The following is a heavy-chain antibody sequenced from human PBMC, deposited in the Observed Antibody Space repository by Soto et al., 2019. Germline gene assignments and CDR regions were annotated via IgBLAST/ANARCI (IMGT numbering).Heavy chain of an antibody. V-gene: IGHV1-18*01. Sequence: GASGKGCWKASCYTITKYGINWGGQAPGQRGERMGFISPYNGNTNYAQKLQGRVTMTTDTSTSTAYMELRSLRSDDTAVYYCARYSTPQNQWLDPYYYYYYMDVWGKGTTVTVSS. CDR2: ISPYNGNT. CDR3: ARYSTPQNQWLDPYYYYYYMDV. J-gene: IGHJ6*03. CDR1: CYTITKYG. D-gene: IGHD6-19*01.